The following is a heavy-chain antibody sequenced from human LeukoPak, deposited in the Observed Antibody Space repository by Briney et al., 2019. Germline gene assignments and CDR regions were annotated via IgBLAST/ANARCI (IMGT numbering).Heavy chain of an antibody. V-gene: IGHV3-23*01. CDR2: ISGSGGST. D-gene: IGHD5-12*01. CDR3: AGGDYDYAFDI. J-gene: IGHJ3*02. Sequence: PGGSLRLSCAASGFTFSSYVMSWVRQAPGKGLERVSSISGSGGSTYYADSVKGRFTISRDNSKNTLYLQMNSLRAEDTAVYYCAGGDYDYAFDIWGQGTMVTVSS. CDR1: GFTFSSYV.